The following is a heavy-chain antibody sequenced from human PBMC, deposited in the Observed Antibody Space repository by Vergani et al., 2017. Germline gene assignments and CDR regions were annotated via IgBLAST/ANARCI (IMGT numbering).Heavy chain of an antibody. D-gene: IGHD6-13*01. CDR1: GGTFSSYA. CDR2: ISAYNGNT. CDR3: ARDGLRGIAAAGTMRHYYYGMDV. J-gene: IGHJ6*02. Sequence: QVQLVQSGAEVKKPGSSVKVSCKASGGTFSSYAISWVRQAPGQGLEWMGRISAYNGNTNYAQKLQGRVTMTTDTSTSTAYMELRSLRSDDTAVYYCARDGLRGIAAAGTMRHYYYGMDVWGQGTTVTVSS. V-gene: IGHV1-18*01.